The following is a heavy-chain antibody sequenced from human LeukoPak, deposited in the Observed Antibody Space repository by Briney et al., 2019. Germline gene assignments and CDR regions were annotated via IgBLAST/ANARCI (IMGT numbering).Heavy chain of an antibody. CDR1: GFTFSSYW. J-gene: IGHJ4*02. D-gene: IGHD4-17*01. Sequence: PGGSLRLSCAASGFTFSSYWMSWVRQAPGKGLEWVANIKQDGSEKYYVDSVKGRFTISRDNAKNSLYLQMNSLRAEDTAVYYCARYSPTVTMTPFDYWGQGTLVTVSS. CDR2: IKQDGSEK. V-gene: IGHV3-7*01. CDR3: ARYSPTVTMTPFDY.